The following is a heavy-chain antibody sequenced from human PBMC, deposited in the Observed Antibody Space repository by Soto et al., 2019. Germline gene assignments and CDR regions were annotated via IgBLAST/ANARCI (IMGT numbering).Heavy chain of an antibody. CDR1: GGSISSSSYY. CDR3: ARTFLSGYDSLVDYFDY. Sequence: PSETLSLTCTVSGGSISSSSYYWGWIRQPPGKGLEWIGSIYYSGSTYYNPSLKSRVTISVDTSKNQFSLKLSSVTAADTAVYYCARTFLSGYDSLVDYFDYWGQGTLVTVSS. D-gene: IGHD5-12*01. CDR2: IYYSGST. J-gene: IGHJ4*02. V-gene: IGHV4-39*01.